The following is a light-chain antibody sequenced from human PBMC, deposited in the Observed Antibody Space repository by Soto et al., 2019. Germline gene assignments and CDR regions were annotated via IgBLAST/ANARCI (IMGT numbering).Light chain of an antibody. V-gene: IGLV1-51*01. CDR2: DNN. CDR1: SSNIGNNY. J-gene: IGLJ2*01. Sequence: QSVLTQPPSVSAAPGQKVTISCSGSSSNIGNNYVSWYQQLPGTAPKLLIYDNNKRPSGIPDRFSGSKSGTSATLGITGLPTGDEADYYCGTWDSSLSALFGGGTKVTVL. CDR3: GTWDSSLSAL.